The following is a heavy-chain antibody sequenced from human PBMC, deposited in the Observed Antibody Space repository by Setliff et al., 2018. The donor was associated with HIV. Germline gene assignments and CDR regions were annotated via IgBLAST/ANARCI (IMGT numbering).Heavy chain of an antibody. CDR1: GIMFRSYW. CDR2: IKQDGSEI. Sequence: GGSLRLSCVDCGIMFRSYWMGWVRQAPGKGLDVVASIKQDGSEIYYADSVKGRFTISRDNAKNSVYLQMNSLRVEDTAMFYCTKDHLSGWASDCWGQGTLVTVSS. CDR3: TKDHLSGWASDC. D-gene: IGHD6-19*01. V-gene: IGHV3-7*01. J-gene: IGHJ4*02.